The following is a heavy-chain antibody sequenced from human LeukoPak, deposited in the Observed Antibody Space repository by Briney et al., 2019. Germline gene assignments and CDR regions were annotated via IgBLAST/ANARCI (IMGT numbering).Heavy chain of an antibody. V-gene: IGHV3-7*01. CDR2: IKQDGSEK. CDR3: ARDRRPDAFDV. Sequence: GGSLRLSCAASGFTFRSYWMTWVRQAPGKGLEWVAHIKQDGSEKYYVGSLKGRFTISRDSIKNSLYLQMNSLRAEDTAVYYCARDRRPDAFDVWGQGTVVTVSS. CDR1: GFTFRSYW. J-gene: IGHJ3*01.